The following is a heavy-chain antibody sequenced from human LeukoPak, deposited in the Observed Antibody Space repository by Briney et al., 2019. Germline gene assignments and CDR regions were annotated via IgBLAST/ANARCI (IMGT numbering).Heavy chain of an antibody. V-gene: IGHV4-34*01. CDR3: ARLGPIFGVVIIPTPNYYYYGMDV. D-gene: IGHD3-3*01. CDR1: GGAFSGFY. Sequence: KGSGTPSPTPAVYGGAFSGFYWGWIRPPPREGLGGIWGNKHSGKTHYNPSLKSRVTISVDTSKNQFSLKLSSVTAADTAVYYCARLGPIFGVVIIPTPNYYYYGMDVWGQGTTVTVSS. CDR2: NKHSGKT. J-gene: IGHJ6*02.